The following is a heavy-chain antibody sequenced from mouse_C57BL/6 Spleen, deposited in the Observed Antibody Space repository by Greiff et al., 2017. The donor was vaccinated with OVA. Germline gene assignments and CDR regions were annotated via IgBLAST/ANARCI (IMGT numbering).Heavy chain of an antibody. D-gene: IGHD2-4*01. CDR3: ARGDYDEAMDY. V-gene: IGHV1-64*01. J-gene: IGHJ4*01. CDR2: IHPNSGST. CDR1: GYTFTSYW. Sequence: VKLQQPGAELVKPGASVKLSCKASGYTFTSYWMHWVKQRPGQGLEWIGMIHPNSGSTNYNEKFKSKATLTVDKSSSTAYMQLSSLTSEDSAVYYCARGDYDEAMDYWGQGTSVTVSS.